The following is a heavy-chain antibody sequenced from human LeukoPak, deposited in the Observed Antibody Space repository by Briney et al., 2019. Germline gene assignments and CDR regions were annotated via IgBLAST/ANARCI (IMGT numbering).Heavy chain of an antibody. CDR1: GDSIITYY. Sequence: ASETLSLTCTVSGDSIITYYWSWIRQPPGKGLEWIGYMYYSGSTNYNPSLKSRVTISVDKSRNQFSLTLSSVTAADTAVYYRARHSRGYDSEFGYWGQGTLVTVSS. V-gene: IGHV4-59*08. D-gene: IGHD5-12*01. J-gene: IGHJ4*02. CDR3: ARHSRGYDSEFGY. CDR2: MYYSGST.